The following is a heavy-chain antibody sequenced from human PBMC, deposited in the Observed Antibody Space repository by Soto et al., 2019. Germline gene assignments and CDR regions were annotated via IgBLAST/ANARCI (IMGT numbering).Heavy chain of an antibody. V-gene: IGHV4-59*01. CDR3: ARRTNWTPFDY. CDR1: GGSISNYY. J-gene: IGHJ4*02. CDR2: IYYSGST. D-gene: IGHD1-20*01. Sequence: QVQLQESGPGLVKPSETLSLTCTVSGGSISNYYWSWIRQPPGKGLEWIGYIYYSGSTNYNPSLKSRVTISVDTSNNQFSLKLSSVTAADTAVYYCARRTNWTPFDYWGQGTLVTVSS.